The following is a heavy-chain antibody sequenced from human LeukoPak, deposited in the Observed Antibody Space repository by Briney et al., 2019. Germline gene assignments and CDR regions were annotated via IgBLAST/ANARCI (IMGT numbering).Heavy chain of an antibody. Sequence: AASVKVSCKASGYTFTSYDINWVRQATGQGLEWMGWMNPNSGNTGYAQKFQGRVTMTRNTSISTAYMELSSLRSEDTAVYYCARGPHHYDFWSGYYYFDYWGQGTLVTVSS. V-gene: IGHV1-8*01. CDR3: ARGPHHYDFWSGYYYFDY. J-gene: IGHJ4*02. CDR1: GYTFTSYD. CDR2: MNPNSGNT. D-gene: IGHD3-3*01.